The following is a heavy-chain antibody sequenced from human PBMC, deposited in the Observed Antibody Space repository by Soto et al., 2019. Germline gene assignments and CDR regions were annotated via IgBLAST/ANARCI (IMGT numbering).Heavy chain of an antibody. V-gene: IGHV4-59*01. Sequence: SETLSLTCTVSGGSISSYYWSWIRQPPGKGLEWIGYIYYSGSTNYNPSLKSRVTISVDTSKNQFSLKLSSVTAADTAVYYCARDSGQLGRYNWFDPWGQGTLVTVSS. CDR3: ARDSGQLGRYNWFDP. D-gene: IGHD6-6*01. J-gene: IGHJ5*02. CDR1: GGSISSYY. CDR2: IYYSGST.